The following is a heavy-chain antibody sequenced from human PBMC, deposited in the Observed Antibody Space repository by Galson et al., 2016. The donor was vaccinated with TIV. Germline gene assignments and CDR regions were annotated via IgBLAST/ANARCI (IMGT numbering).Heavy chain of an antibody. CDR2: ISWNRGNI. CDR3: VKDMRRGCDGVNCYTYYFYFYGMDV. CDR1: GFSFDDYA. J-gene: IGHJ6*02. D-gene: IGHD2-21*01. Sequence: LRLSCAASGFSFDDYAMHWVRQAPGKGLEWASGISWNRGNIGYSDSVKGRFTISRDNAKNSLYLQMNSLRPDDTALYYCVKDMRRGCDGVNCYTYYFYFYGMDVWGQGTTVTVS. V-gene: IGHV3-9*01.